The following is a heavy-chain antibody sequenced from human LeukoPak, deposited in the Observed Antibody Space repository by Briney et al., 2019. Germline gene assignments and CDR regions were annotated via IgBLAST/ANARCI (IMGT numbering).Heavy chain of an antibody. CDR1: GYTFTGYY. CDR3: ARSFAYDSSGYYPPHPDY. J-gene: IGHJ4*02. Sequence: ASVKVSCKASGYTFTGYYTHWVRQAPGQGLEWMGRINPNSGGTNYAQKFQGRVTMTRDTSISTAYMELSRLRSDDTAVYYCARSFAYDSSGYYPPHPDYWGQGTLVTVSS. CDR2: INPNSGGT. V-gene: IGHV1-2*06. D-gene: IGHD3-22*01.